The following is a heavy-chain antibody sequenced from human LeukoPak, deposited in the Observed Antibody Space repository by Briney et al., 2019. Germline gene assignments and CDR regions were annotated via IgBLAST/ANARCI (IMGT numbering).Heavy chain of an antibody. CDR3: ARVESYYDSSGYYYYYMDV. CDR1: GGSISSYY. V-gene: IGHV4-59*01. CDR2: IYCSGST. D-gene: IGHD3-22*01. J-gene: IGHJ6*03. Sequence: PSETLSLTCTVSGGSISSYYWSWIRQPPGKGLEWIGYIYCSGSTTYNPSLKSRFTISVDTSKNQFSLKLSSVTAADTAVYYCARVESYYDSSGYYYYYMDVWGKGTTVTVSS.